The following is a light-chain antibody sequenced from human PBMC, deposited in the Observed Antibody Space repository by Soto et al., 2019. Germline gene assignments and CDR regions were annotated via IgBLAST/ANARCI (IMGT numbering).Light chain of an antibody. Sequence: IHMTQSPSSLSASVGDRVTITCRASQRITTYLNWYQQKPGEAPKLLISTSGTLQRGVPSRFTGSGSGTDFTLTITGLQPADCATYFCQQTYNTPYTLGQGTKWEIK. J-gene: IGKJ2*01. CDR3: QQTYNTPYT. CDR2: TSG. V-gene: IGKV1-39*01. CDR1: QRITTY.